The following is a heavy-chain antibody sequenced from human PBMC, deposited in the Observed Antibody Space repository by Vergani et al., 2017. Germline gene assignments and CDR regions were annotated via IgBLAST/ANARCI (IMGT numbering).Heavy chain of an antibody. CDR3: AKSGYCSGGSCYLDY. J-gene: IGHJ4*02. D-gene: IGHD2-15*01. Sequence: EVQLLESGGGLVQPGGSLRLSCAASGFTFSSYAMSWVRQAPGKGLEWVSLISWDGGSTYYADSVKGRFTISRDNSKNSLYLQMNSLRTEDTALYYCAKSGYCSGGSCYLDYWGQGTLVTVSS. CDR2: ISWDGGST. V-gene: IGHV3-43*01. CDR1: GFTFSSYA.